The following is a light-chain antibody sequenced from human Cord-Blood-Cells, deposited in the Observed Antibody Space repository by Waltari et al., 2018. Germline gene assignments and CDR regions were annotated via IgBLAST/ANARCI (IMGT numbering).Light chain of an antibody. Sequence: QSALTQPASVSGSPGQSITISCTGTRSDVGGYNYVSWYQQHPGKAPKLMIYEVSNRPSGVSNRFSDSKSGNTASLTISGLQAEDEADYYCSSYTSSSTLVFGGGTKLTVL. CDR2: EVS. CDR1: RSDVGGYNY. J-gene: IGLJ3*02. V-gene: IGLV2-14*01. CDR3: SSYTSSSTLV.